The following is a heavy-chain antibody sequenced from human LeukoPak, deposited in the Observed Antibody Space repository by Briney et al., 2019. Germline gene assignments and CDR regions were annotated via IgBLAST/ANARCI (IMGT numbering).Heavy chain of an antibody. Sequence: PSETLSLTCAVSGGSISSSNWWSWVRQPPGKGLEWIGEIYHSGSTNYNPSLKSRVTISVDKSKNQFSLKLSSVTAADTAVYYCARGYSSGWILYFDYWGQGTLVTVSP. CDR1: GGSISSSNW. CDR2: IYHSGST. J-gene: IGHJ4*02. D-gene: IGHD6-19*01. CDR3: ARGYSSGWILYFDY. V-gene: IGHV4-4*02.